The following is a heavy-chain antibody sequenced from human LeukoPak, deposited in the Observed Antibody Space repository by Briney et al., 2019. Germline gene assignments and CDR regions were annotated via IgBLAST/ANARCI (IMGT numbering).Heavy chain of an antibody. V-gene: IGHV3-30*02. J-gene: IGHJ6*03. CDR1: GFTFSRHV. Sequence: GGSLRLSCAASGFTFSRHVMQWVRQAPGKGLEWVAFIRYDGSDTSYPHSVNGRFTISRDNSETTLYLQMNSLRPEDTAVYYCAKGSYHCSNNCPQYYYYMDVWGKGTTVIVSS. D-gene: IGHD1-20*01. CDR3: AKGSYHCSNNCPQYYYYMDV. CDR2: IRYDGSDT.